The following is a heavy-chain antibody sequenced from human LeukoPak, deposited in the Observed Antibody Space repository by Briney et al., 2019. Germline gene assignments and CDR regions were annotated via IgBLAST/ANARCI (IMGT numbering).Heavy chain of an antibody. Sequence: GGSLRLSCAASGFTFSLYWMTWVRQAPGKGLEWVADINPDGSQKYSVDSLKGRLTISRDNAKNSLFLQMNRLRAEDTAVYYCVRQMIRFWFDPWGQGTLVTVSS. J-gene: IGHJ5*02. CDR1: GFTFSLYW. CDR3: VRQMIRFWFDP. CDR2: INPDGSQK. D-gene: IGHD3-16*01. V-gene: IGHV3-7*01.